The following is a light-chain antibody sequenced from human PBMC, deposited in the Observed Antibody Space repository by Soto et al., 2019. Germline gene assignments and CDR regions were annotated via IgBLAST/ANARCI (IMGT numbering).Light chain of an antibody. CDR3: QQYNNWPPRT. CDR2: GAF. Sequence: VCTQSPATLSVSPGERPTVSCRASQSVSSNLAWYRTKSGQAPRLLIYGAFTRATGIPARFSGSGSGTEFTLTISSLQSEDFAVYYCQQYNNWPPRTFGQGSKVDI. V-gene: IGKV3-15*01. CDR1: QSVSSN. J-gene: IGKJ1*01.